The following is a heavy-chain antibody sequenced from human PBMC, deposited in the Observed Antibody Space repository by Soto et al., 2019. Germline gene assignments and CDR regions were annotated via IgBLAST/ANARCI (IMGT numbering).Heavy chain of an antibody. CDR1: GFTFSSYG. V-gene: IGHV3-30*18. CDR2: ISYDGSYK. D-gene: IGHD1-26*01. Sequence: QVQLVESGGGVVQPGRSLRLSCITSGFTFSSYGMHWVRQAPGKGLEWVAVISYDGSYKYYGDFVKGRFTISRDTSKNTLYLQMNSLRAEDTAIYYCAKDGWEVLFVPFDPWGQGTLVTVSS. CDR3: AKDGWEVLFVPFDP. J-gene: IGHJ5*02.